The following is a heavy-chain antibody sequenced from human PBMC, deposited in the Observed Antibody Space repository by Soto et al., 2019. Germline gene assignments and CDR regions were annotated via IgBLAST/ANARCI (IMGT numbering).Heavy chain of an antibody. D-gene: IGHD5-12*01. V-gene: IGHV1-18*01. CDR1: GYTFTSYG. Sequence: GASVKVSCKASGYTFTSYGISWVRQAPGQGLEWMGWISAYNGNTNYAQKLQGRVTMTTDTSTSTAYMELRSLRSDDTAVYYCARLLSGHSGTYYYYMDVWGKGTTVTVSS. J-gene: IGHJ6*03. CDR2: ISAYNGNT. CDR3: ARLLSGHSGTYYYYMDV.